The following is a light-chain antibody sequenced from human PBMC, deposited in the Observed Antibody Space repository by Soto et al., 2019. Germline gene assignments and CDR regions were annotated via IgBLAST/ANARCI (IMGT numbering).Light chain of an antibody. V-gene: IGKV3-11*01. Sequence: VELRQSAAALSFSSGQRANLTCRASQSVRTFLARFHQKPGQPPRLLIYNASNRTPGIPARFSVSGSGTDSTLSISRLGPDDFAVYXSQQPGDSPPITVPQGTRLEIK. CDR1: QSVRTF. CDR3: QQPGDSPPIT. CDR2: NAS. J-gene: IGKJ5*01.